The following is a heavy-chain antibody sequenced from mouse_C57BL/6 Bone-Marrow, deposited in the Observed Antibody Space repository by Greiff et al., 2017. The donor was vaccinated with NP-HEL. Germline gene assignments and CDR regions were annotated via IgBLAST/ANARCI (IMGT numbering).Heavy chain of an antibody. D-gene: IGHD2-3*01. CDR3: ARPGYSSYYYAMDY. Sequence: QVQLQQPGAELVKPGASVKLSCKASGYTFTSYWMHWVRQRPGRGLEWIGWIGPNGGGTTYTEKFKGRAHMSVDKPSSTPYMQLSRLTSEESAVYDCARPGYSSYYYAMDYWGNGPSVTVYS. CDR1: GYTFTSYW. V-gene: IGHV1-72*01. J-gene: IGHJ4*01. CDR2: IGPNGGGT.